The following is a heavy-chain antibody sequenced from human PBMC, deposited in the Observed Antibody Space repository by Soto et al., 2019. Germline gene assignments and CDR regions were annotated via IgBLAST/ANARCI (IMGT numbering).Heavy chain of an antibody. CDR3: AKGMDIVLMVYAMPFDY. J-gene: IGHJ4*02. CDR1: GFTFSSYA. V-gene: IGHV3-23*01. D-gene: IGHD2-8*01. Sequence: QAGGSLRLSCAASGFTFSSYAMSWVRQAPGKGLEWVSAISGSGGSTYYADSVKGRFTISRDNSKNTLYLQMSSLRAEDTAVYYCAKGMDIVLMVYAMPFDYWGQGTLVTVSS. CDR2: ISGSGGST.